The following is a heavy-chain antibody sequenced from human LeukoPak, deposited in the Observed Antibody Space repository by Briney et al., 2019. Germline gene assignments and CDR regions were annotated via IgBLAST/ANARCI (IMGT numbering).Heavy chain of an antibody. CDR1: GGSFSGYY. Sequence: PSETLSLTCAVYGGSFSGYYWSWIRQPPGKGLEWIGEINHSGSTNYNPSLKSRVTMSVDTSKNQFSLKLSSVTAADTAVYYCARVDTMARWPIFDYWGQGTLVTVSS. D-gene: IGHD3-10*01. CDR2: INHSGST. CDR3: ARVDTMARWPIFDY. V-gene: IGHV4-34*01. J-gene: IGHJ4*02.